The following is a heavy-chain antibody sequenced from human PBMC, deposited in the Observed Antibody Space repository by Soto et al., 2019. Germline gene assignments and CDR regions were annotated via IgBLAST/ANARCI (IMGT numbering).Heavy chain of an antibody. D-gene: IGHD1-26*01. CDR1: GYTFHNYG. CDR2: ISGYNGNT. V-gene: IGHV1-18*01. CDR3: ARGSESFDL. J-gene: IGHJ4*02. Sequence: QVLLMQSGPEVKKPGAAVKVSCKASGYTFHNYGISWVRQVPGQGLEWMGWISGYNGNTNYAPKIQGRVTVTRDTSTATAYMELRSLRSDDPAIYYCARGSESFDLWGQGTLVTVSS.